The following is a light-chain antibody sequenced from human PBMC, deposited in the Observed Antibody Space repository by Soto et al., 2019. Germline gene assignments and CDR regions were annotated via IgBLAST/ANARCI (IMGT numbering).Light chain of an antibody. CDR2: DAS. J-gene: IGKJ5*01. Sequence: EVVLTQSPATLSLSPGERATLSCRASQSVDTYLAWYQQKPGQPPRLLIYDASNRATGIPARFSGSGSGTDFTLTITTLEPEDFAVYYCQQYSSSPITFGQGTRLEIK. CDR3: QQYSSSPIT. V-gene: IGKV3-11*01. CDR1: QSVDTY.